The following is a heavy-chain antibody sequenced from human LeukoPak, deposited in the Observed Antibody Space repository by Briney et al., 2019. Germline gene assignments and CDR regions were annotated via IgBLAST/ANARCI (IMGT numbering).Heavy chain of an antibody. V-gene: IGHV1-8*01. Sequence: ASVKVSCKAPRYTFTSYDIDWVPQATGQGLEWMGWMNLNSGNTGYAQKFQGRVTMTRNTSISTAYMELSSLRSEDTAVYYCARKNYGSSRWFDPWGQGTLVTVSS. CDR2: MNLNSGNT. CDR3: ARKNYGSSRWFDP. D-gene: IGHD3-10*01. J-gene: IGHJ5*02. CDR1: RYTFTSYD.